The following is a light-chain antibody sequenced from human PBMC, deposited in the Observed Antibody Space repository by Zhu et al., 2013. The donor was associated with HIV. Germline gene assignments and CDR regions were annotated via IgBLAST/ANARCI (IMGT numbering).Light chain of an antibody. CDR3: QQYDDLRIT. CDR2: GAS. CDR1: QDINNY. V-gene: IGKV1-33*01. Sequence: DIQLTQSPSSLSASVGDRVTITCQASQDINNYLNWYQQKPGKAPKVLIYGASNLERGVPSRFSGSGSGTHFTFTITSLQPEDGATYYCQQYDDLRITFGQGTRLDIK. J-gene: IGKJ5*01.